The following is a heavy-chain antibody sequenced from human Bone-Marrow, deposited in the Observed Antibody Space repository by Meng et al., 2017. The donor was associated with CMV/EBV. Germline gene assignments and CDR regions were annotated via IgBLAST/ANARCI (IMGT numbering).Heavy chain of an antibody. J-gene: IGHJ4*02. CDR2: ISSSSSYI. V-gene: IGHV3-21*01. CDR1: GFTFSSYS. CDR3: ARVEVHSGGWYGGFDY. D-gene: IGHD6-13*01. Sequence: GGSLRLSCAASGFTFSSYSMNWVRQAPGKGLEWVSSISSSSSYIYYADSVKGRFTISRDNAKNSLYLQMNSLRAEDTAVYYCARVEVHSGGWYGGFDYWGQGTLVTVSS.